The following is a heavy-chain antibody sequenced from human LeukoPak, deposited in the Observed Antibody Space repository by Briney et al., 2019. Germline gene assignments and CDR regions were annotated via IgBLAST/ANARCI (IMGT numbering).Heavy chain of an antibody. CDR3: ARDYWGPPDY. D-gene: IGHD7-27*01. CDR2: IKQDGSTK. V-gene: IGHV3-7*01. CDR1: GFTFSTYW. J-gene: IGHJ4*02. Sequence: PGGSLRLSCAASGFTFSTYWMSWVRQAPGKGLEWVANIKQDGSTKYYVDSVKGRFTISRDNTKNSLYLQMNSLRAEDTAVYYCARDYWGPPDYWGQGILVTVSS.